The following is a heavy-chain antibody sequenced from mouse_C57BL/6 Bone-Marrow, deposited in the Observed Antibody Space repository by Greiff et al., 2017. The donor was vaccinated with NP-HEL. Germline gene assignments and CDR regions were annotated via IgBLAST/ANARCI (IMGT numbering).Heavy chain of an antibody. CDR2: IYPGGGYT. V-gene: IGHV1-63*01. Sequence: VKLMESGAELVRPGTSVKMSCKASGYTFTNYWIGWAKQRPGHGLEWIGDIYPGGGYTNYNEKFKGKATLTADKSSSTAYMQFSSLTSEDSAIYYCARYFCGSSYDYYAMDYWGQGTSVTVSS. CDR3: ARYFCGSSYDYYAMDY. D-gene: IGHD1-1*01. CDR1: GYTFTNYW. J-gene: IGHJ4*01.